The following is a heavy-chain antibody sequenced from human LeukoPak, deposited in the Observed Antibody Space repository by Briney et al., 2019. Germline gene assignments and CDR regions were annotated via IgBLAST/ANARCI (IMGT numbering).Heavy chain of an antibody. CDR2: ISCRGTTI. Sequence: GGSLRLSCAASGFTFSDYYMSWIRQAPGKGLEWVSYISCRGTTIHYADSVKGRFTISRDNAKNSLYLQMNSLRAEDTAVYYCARDVHYPGQRHFDYWGRGSLVTVSS. J-gene: IGHJ4*02. CDR1: GFTFSDYY. D-gene: IGHD1-26*01. CDR3: ARDVHYPGQRHFDY. V-gene: IGHV3-11*01.